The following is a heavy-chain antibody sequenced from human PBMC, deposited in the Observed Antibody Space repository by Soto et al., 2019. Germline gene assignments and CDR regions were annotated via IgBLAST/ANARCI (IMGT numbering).Heavy chain of an antibody. Sequence: EVQLVESGGGLVQPGGSLKLSCAASGFTFSGSAMHWVRQASGKGLEWVGRIRSKANSYATAYAASVKGRFTISRDDSKNTAYLQMNSLKTEDTAVYYCTRPGGGIRDSWGQGTLVTVSS. CDR1: GFTFSGSA. CDR2: IRSKANSYAT. J-gene: IGHJ4*02. D-gene: IGHD3-16*01. V-gene: IGHV3-73*01. CDR3: TRPGGGIRDS.